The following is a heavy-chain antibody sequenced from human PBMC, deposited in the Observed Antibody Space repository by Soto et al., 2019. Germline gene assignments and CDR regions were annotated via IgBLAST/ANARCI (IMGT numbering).Heavy chain of an antibody. Sequence: QVQLQESGPGLVKPSQTLSLTCTVSGGSISSGGYYWSWIRQHPGKGLEWIGYIYYGGSPYYNPSLKSRVTIXXDXSTXQFSLKLRCVTAADTAVYYCARIGRGYGDSHKFDPWGQGPLVTVSS. CDR2: IYYGGSP. D-gene: IGHD4-17*01. CDR3: ARIGRGYGDSHKFDP. J-gene: IGHJ5*02. CDR1: GGSISSGGYY. V-gene: IGHV4-31*03.